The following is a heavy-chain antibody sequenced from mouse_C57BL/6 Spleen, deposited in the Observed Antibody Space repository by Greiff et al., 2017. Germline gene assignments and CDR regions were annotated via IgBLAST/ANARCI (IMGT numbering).Heavy chain of an antibody. CDR1: GYSFTGYY. Sequence: EVQLQQSGPELVKPGASVKISCKASGYSFTGYYMTWVKQSPEQSLEWIGEINPSTGGTTYNQKFKAKATLTVDKSSSTAYMQLKSLTSEDSAVYYCALLLRETWYFDGWGTGTTVTVSS. CDR3: ALLLRETWYFDG. J-gene: IGHJ1*03. V-gene: IGHV1-42*01. CDR2: INPSTGGT. D-gene: IGHD1-1*01.